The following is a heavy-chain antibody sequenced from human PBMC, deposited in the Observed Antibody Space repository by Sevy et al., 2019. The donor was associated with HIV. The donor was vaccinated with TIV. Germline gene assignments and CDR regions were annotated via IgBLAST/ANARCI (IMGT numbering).Heavy chain of an antibody. Sequence: SETLSLTCIVSGGSVSSNNYYWGWIRQSQGKGLEWIGSIFYTGKTHYSSSLKSRVTFSVDTSKNQFSLKLNSVTAADTAVYYCARHPSGIPMLVVPLGWFDPWGQGILVTVSS. V-gene: IGHV4-39*01. CDR3: ARHPSGIPMLVVPLGWFDP. J-gene: IGHJ5*02. CDR1: GGSVSSNNYY. D-gene: IGHD3-22*01. CDR2: IFYTGKT.